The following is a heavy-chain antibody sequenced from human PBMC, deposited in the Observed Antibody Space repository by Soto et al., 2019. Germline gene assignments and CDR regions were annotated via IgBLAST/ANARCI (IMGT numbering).Heavy chain of an antibody. CDR3: ARSSGWYSYYYGMDV. D-gene: IGHD6-19*01. V-gene: IGHV4-31*03. CDR2: IYYSGST. J-gene: IGHJ6*02. Sequence: SETLSLTCTVSGGSISSGGYYWSWIRQHPGKGLEWIGYIYYSGSTYYNPSLKSRVTISVDTSKNQFSLKLSSVTAADTAVYYCARSSGWYSYYYGMDVWGQGTTVTVSS. CDR1: GGSISSGGYY.